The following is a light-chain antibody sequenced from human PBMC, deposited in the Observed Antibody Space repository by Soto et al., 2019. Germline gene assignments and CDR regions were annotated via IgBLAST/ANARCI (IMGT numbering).Light chain of an antibody. J-gene: IGKJ4*01. CDR1: QSVSSSY. Sequence: EIVLTQSPGTLSLSPGERAPLSCRASQSVSSSYLAWYQQKPGQAPRLLIYGASSRATGIPDRFSGSGSGTDFTLTISRLEPEDFAVYYCQQYGSSPALTFGGGTKMEIK. CDR2: GAS. CDR3: QQYGSSPALT. V-gene: IGKV3-20*01.